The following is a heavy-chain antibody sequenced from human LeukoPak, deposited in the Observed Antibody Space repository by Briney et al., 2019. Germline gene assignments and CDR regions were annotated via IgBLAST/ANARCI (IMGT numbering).Heavy chain of an antibody. D-gene: IGHD3-10*01. V-gene: IGHV1-2*02. CDR1: GYTFIGYY. CDR3: ARGRSITLVRGAAFDY. Sequence: GSVKVSCKASGYTFIGYYMHWVRQAPGQGFEWMGWINTNSGDTNYVEKFQGRVTMARDTSISTAYMELSRLRSDDTAVYFCARGRSITLVRGAAFDYWGQGTLVTVST. CDR2: INTNSGDT. J-gene: IGHJ4*02.